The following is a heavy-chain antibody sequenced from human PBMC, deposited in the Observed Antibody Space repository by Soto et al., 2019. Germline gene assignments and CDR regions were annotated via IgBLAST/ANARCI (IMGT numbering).Heavy chain of an antibody. CDR3: AMGGDYYDSSGYPQGFDY. J-gene: IGHJ4*02. CDR1: GGSISTGGYY. D-gene: IGHD3-22*01. CDR2: FYYSGST. Sequence: LSLTCTVSGGSISTGGYYWNWIRQHPGKGLEWIGYFYYSGSTYYNPSLKSRVTISVDTSKNQFSLKLSSVTAADTAVYYCAMGGDYYDSSGYPQGFDYWGQGTLVTVSS. V-gene: IGHV4-31*03.